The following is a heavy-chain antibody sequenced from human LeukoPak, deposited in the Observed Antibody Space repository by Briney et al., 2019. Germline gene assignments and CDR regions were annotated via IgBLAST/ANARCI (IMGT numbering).Heavy chain of an antibody. Sequence: PGGSLRLSCAASGFTFNIFAMHWVRQAPGKGLEWVAVISYDGTNKYYADSVKGRFTISRDNSKNTLYLQMDSLRADDMSVYYCARGYTSASSWGQETLVTVSS. D-gene: IGHD6-19*01. CDR2: ISYDGTNK. J-gene: IGHJ4*02. CDR1: GFTFNIFA. V-gene: IGHV3-30*04. CDR3: ARGYTSASS.